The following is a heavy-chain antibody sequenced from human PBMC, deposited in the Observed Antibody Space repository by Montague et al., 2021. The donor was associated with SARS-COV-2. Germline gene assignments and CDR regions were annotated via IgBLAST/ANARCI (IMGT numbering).Heavy chain of an antibody. CDR2: TYYRSRWSN. Sequence: CAISGDSVSSNSATWHWIRRSPSRGLEWLGRTYYRSRWSNDYAVSVRSRIIINPDTSTNQFSLQLSSVTPAETAVHYCARGSTVTHYWGQGTLVTVSS. V-gene: IGHV6-1*01. CDR1: GDSVSSNSAT. D-gene: IGHD4-17*01. CDR3: ARGSTVTHY. J-gene: IGHJ4*02.